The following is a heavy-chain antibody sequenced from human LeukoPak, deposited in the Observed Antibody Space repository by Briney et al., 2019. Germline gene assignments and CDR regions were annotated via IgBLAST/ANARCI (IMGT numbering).Heavy chain of an antibody. CDR2: IYYTGST. V-gene: IGHV4-59*01. J-gene: IGHJ4*02. Sequence: PSETLSLTCTVSGGSISSYYWSWIRQPPGKGLEWIGYIYYTGSTKYNPSLKSRVTLSVDTSKNQFSLRLTSVTAADTAVYYCARSYGSGSYFDPWGQGILVTVSS. CDR1: GGSISSYY. D-gene: IGHD3-10*01. CDR3: ARSYGSGSYFDP.